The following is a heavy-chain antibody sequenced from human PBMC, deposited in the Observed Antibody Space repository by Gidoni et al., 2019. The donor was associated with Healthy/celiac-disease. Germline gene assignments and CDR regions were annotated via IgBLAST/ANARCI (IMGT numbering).Heavy chain of an antibody. CDR2: INHSGST. CDR1: GGSFSGYY. V-gene: IGHV4-34*01. J-gene: IGHJ6*02. Sequence: QVQLQQWGAGLLKPSETLSLTCAVYGGSFSGYYWIWIRQPPGKGLAWIGEINHSGSTNYNPSLKSRVTISVDTPKNQFSLKLSSVTAADTAVYYCARGAGGMDVWGQGTTVTVSS. CDR3: ARGAGGMDV.